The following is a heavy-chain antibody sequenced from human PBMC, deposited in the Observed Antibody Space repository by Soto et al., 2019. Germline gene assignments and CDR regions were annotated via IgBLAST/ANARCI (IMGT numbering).Heavy chain of an antibody. CDR2: ISGSSRSA. D-gene: IGHD3-16*01. CDR3: AKAARTTNLYVFYY. CDR1: GFTFSSYA. J-gene: IGHJ4*02. Sequence: GGSLRLSCGASGFTFSSYALSWVRQAPGKGLEWVSEISGSSRSAYYGDSVKGRFTISRDNSKNTMYLQMNSLRAEDTALYYYAKAARTTNLYVFYYWARGSRVTVSA. V-gene: IGHV3-23*01.